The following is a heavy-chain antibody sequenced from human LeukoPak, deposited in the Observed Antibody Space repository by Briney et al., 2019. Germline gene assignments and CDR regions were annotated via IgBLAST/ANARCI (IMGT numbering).Heavy chain of an antibody. J-gene: IGHJ3*02. CDR1: GGSISSYY. Sequence: PSETLSLTCTVSGGSISSYYWSWIRQPPGKGLEWIGYIYYSGSANYNPSLKSRVTISVDRSKNQFSLKLSSVTAADTAVYYCARDGYYDSSGYSDAFDIWGQGTMVTVSS. V-gene: IGHV4-59*12. CDR2: IYYSGSA. CDR3: ARDGYYDSSGYSDAFDI. D-gene: IGHD3-22*01.